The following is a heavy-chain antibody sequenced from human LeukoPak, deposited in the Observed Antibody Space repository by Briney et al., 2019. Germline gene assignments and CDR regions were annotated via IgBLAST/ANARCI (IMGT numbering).Heavy chain of an antibody. CDR3: AKDFGQWLVLGYFDY. CDR2: ISGSGGNT. J-gene: IGHJ4*02. Sequence: RLSCXXXGFTXXXYAMSCVRQAPGKGLEWVSAISGSGGNTYYADSVKGRFTISRDNSKNTLYLQMNSLRAEDTAVYYCAKDFGQWLVLGYFDYWGQGTLVTVSS. CDR1: GFTXXXYA. D-gene: IGHD6-19*01. V-gene: IGHV3-23*01.